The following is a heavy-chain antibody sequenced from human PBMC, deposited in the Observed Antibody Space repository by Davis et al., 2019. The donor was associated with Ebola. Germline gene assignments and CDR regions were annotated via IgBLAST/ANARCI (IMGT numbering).Heavy chain of an antibody. CDR2: ISSSGSTI. CDR1: GFTFSDYY. D-gene: IGHD6-13*01. V-gene: IGHV3-11*04. J-gene: IGHJ6*02. Sequence: GESLKISCAASGFTFSDYYMSWIRQAPGKGLAWVSYISSSGSTIYYADSVKGRFTISRDNSKNTLYLQMNSLRAEDTAVYYCARSMLSSSWYDYGMDVWGQGTTVTVSS. CDR3: ARSMLSSSWYDYGMDV.